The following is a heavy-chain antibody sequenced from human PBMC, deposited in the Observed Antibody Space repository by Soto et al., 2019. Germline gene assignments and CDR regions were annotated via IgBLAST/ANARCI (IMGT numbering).Heavy chain of an antibody. CDR3: ATYYYDSSGYPCNWFDP. D-gene: IGHD3-22*01. CDR1: GFTVSSNY. Sequence: GGSLRLSCAASGFTVSSNYMSWVRQAPGKGLEWVSVIYSGGSTYYADSVKGRFTISRDNSKNTLYLQMNSLRAEDTAVYYCATYYYDSSGYPCNWFDPWGQGTLVTVSS. CDR2: IYSGGST. J-gene: IGHJ5*02. V-gene: IGHV3-53*01.